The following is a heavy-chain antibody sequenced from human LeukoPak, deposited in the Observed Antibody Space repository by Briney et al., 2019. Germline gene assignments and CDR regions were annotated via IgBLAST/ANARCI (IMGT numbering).Heavy chain of an antibody. CDR1: GGSFSGYY. Sequence: SETLSLTCAVYGGSFSGYYWSWIRQPPGKGLEWIGEINHSGSTNYNPSLKSRVTISVDTSKNQFSLKLSSVTAADTAVYYCARGGYCDSSGYYMVAIDYWGQGTLVTVSS. V-gene: IGHV4-34*01. J-gene: IGHJ4*02. D-gene: IGHD3-22*01. CDR3: ARGGYCDSSGYYMVAIDY. CDR2: INHSGST.